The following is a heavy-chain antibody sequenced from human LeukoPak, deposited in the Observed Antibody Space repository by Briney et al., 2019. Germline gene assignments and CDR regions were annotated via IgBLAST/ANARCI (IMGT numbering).Heavy chain of an antibody. CDR1: GFSFNNYA. D-gene: IGHD4-17*01. Sequence: PGGSLRLSCAASGFSFNNYAMSWVRQAPGKGLEWVSGISGSGGSTYYADSVKGRFTISRDNFNNTLYLQMSGLRAEDSAMYYCTQHDYGDFSWFFDLWGRGTLVTVSS. CDR3: TQHDYGDFSWFFDL. V-gene: IGHV3-23*01. J-gene: IGHJ2*01. CDR2: ISGSGGST.